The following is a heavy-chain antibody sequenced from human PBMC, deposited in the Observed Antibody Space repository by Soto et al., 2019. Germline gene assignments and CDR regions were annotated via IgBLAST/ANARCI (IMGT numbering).Heavy chain of an antibody. Sequence: GASVKVSCKASGYTFTGYYMHWVRQAPGQGLEWMGWINPNSGGTNYAQKFQGRVTMTRDTSISTAYMELSRLRSDDTAVYYCARIYSDCGGDCYRDDYWGQGTLVTVSS. CDR2: INPNSGGT. J-gene: IGHJ4*02. CDR1: GYTFTGYY. D-gene: IGHD2-21*02. CDR3: ARIYSDCGGDCYRDDY. V-gene: IGHV1-2*02.